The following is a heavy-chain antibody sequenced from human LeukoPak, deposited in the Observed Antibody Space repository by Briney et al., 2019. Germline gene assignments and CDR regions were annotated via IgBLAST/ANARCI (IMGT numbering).Heavy chain of an antibody. V-gene: IGHV3-20*04. J-gene: IGHJ3*02. CDR1: GFTLDDFG. CDR3: ARKWLSNAFDI. D-gene: IGHD5-12*01. Sequence: GGSLRLSCAASGFTLDDFGMSWVRQVPGKGLEWVSGINWNGGRTGYADSVKGRFTISRDNAKKSLYLQMNSLRAEDTALYYCARKWLSNAFDIWGQGTMVTVSS. CDR2: INWNGGRT.